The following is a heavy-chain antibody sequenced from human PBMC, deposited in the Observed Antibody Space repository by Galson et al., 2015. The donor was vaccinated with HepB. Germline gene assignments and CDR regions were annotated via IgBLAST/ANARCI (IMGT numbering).Heavy chain of an antibody. CDR1: GFTFSSYA. V-gene: IGHV3-23*01. CDR2: ISSSGGST. D-gene: IGHD2-2*02. Sequence: SLRLSCAASGFTFSSYAMSWVRQAPGKGLEWVSGISSSGGSTYYADSVKGRFTISRDNSKNTLYLQMNSLRAEDTAVYYCAKDPRPYCGSTTCYIDYWGQGTLVTVSS. J-gene: IGHJ4*02. CDR3: AKDPRPYCGSTTCYIDY.